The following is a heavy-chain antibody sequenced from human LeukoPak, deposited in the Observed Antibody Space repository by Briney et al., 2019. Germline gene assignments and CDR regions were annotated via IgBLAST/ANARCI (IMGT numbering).Heavy chain of an antibody. J-gene: IGHJ3*02. CDR2: ISWNSGSI. CDR3: AKAPNIAVTGGAFDI. V-gene: IGHV3-9*01. D-gene: IGHD6-19*01. CDR1: GFTFDDYA. Sequence: GGSLRLSCAASGFTFDDYAMHWVRHAPGKGLEWVSGISWNSGSIGYADSVKGRFTISRDNAKNSLYLQMNSLRAEDTALYYCAKAPNIAVTGGAFDIWGQGTMVTVSS.